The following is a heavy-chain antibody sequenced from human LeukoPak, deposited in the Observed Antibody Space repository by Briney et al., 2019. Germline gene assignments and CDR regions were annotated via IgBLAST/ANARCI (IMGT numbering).Heavy chain of an antibody. Sequence: GGSLRLSCAASGFTFSSYGMHWVRQAPGKGLEWVAFIRYDGSNKYYADSVKGRFTISRDNSKNTLYLQMNSLRAEDTAVYYCARGHGYYDSSGYYTYAFDMWGQGTMVTVSS. J-gene: IGHJ3*02. CDR1: GFTFSSYG. CDR2: IRYDGSNK. D-gene: IGHD3-22*01. V-gene: IGHV3-30*02. CDR3: ARGHGYYDSSGYYTYAFDM.